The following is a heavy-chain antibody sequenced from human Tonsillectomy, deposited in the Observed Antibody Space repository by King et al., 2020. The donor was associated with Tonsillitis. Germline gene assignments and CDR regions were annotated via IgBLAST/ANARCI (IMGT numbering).Heavy chain of an antibody. Sequence: LVESGGGVVQPGRSLRLSCAASGFTFSSYAMHWVRQAPGKGLEWVAVISYDGSNKYYADSVKGRFTISRDNSKNTLYLQMNSLRAEDTAVYYCARDVSSGWCFDYWGQGTLVTVPS. CDR3: ARDVSSGWCFDY. V-gene: IGHV3-30*04. J-gene: IGHJ4*02. CDR1: GFTFSSYA. CDR2: ISYDGSNK. D-gene: IGHD6-19*01.